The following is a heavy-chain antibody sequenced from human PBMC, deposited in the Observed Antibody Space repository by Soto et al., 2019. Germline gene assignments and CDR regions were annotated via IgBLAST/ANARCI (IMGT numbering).Heavy chain of an antibody. Sequence: SETLSLTCTVSGGSISSYYWSWIRQPPGKGLEWIGYIYYSGSTNYNPSLKSRVTISVDTSKNQFSLKLSSVTAADTAVYYCARGGGGAVGFYYYYYMDVWGKGTTVTVSS. J-gene: IGHJ6*03. CDR2: IYYSGST. CDR1: GGSISSYY. V-gene: IGHV4-59*08. D-gene: IGHD1-26*01. CDR3: ARGGGGAVGFYYYYYMDV.